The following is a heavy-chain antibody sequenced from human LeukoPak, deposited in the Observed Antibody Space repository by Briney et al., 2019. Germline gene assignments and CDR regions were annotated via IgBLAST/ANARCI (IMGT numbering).Heavy chain of an antibody. Sequence: GRSLRLSCAASGFTFSSYDMHWVRQATGKGLEWVSAIGTAGDTYYPGSVKGRFTISRENAKNSLYLQMNSLRAGDTAVYYCARGNSYGSGSYFGYRGQGTLVTVSS. CDR2: IGTAGDT. D-gene: IGHD3-10*01. V-gene: IGHV3-13*04. J-gene: IGHJ4*02. CDR1: GFTFSSYD. CDR3: ARGNSYGSGSYFGY.